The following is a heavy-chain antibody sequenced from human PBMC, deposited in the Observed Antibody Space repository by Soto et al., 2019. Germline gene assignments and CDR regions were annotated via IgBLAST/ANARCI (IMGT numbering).Heavy chain of an antibody. J-gene: IGHJ5*02. Sequence: ASVKVSCKASGYTFTGYYMHWVRQAPGQGLEWMGWINPNSGGTNYAQKFQGWVTMTRDTSISTAYMELSRLRSDDTAVYYCARDRGYSSSGVENWFDPWGQGTLVTVSS. CDR3: ARDRGYSSSGVENWFDP. D-gene: IGHD6-13*01. CDR2: INPNSGGT. V-gene: IGHV1-2*04. CDR1: GYTFTGYY.